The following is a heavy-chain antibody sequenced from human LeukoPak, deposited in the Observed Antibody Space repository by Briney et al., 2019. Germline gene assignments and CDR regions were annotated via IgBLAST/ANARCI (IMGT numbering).Heavy chain of an antibody. V-gene: IGHV1-2*02. CDR1: GYTFTGYY. D-gene: IGHD1-1*01. CDR3: VRAVGQLIHDAFDI. CDR2: INPNSGGT. Sequence: ASVKVSCKASGYTFTGYYMYWVRQAPGQGLEWMGWINPNSGGTNYAQKFQGRVTMTRDTSIGTAYMELSRLRSDDTAVYYCVRAVGQLIHDAFDIWGQGTMVTVSS. J-gene: IGHJ3*02.